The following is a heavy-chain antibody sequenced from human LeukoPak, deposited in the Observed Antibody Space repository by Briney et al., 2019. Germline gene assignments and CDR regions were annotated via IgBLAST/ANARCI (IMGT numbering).Heavy chain of an antibody. Sequence: GGSLSLSCAASGFIFSSYWMHWVRQAPGKGLVWVSHINSDGSSTYYADSVMGRFTISRDNSKNTLYLQMNSLRAEDTAVYCCAKDRTGYYDSSGLGAFDLWGQGTMVTVSS. CDR3: AKDRTGYYDSSGLGAFDL. CDR1: GFIFSSYW. CDR2: INSDGSST. J-gene: IGHJ3*01. D-gene: IGHD3-22*01. V-gene: IGHV3-74*01.